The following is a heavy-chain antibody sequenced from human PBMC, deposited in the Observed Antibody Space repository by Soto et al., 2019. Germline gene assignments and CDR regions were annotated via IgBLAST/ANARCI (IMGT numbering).Heavy chain of an antibody. Sequence: LKISCKGSGYSFTSYWISWVRQMPGKGLEWMGRIDPSDSYTNYSPSFQGHVTISADKSISTAYLQWSSLKASDTAMYYCARQPSGDYGFDYWGQGTLVTVSS. CDR1: GYSFTSYW. CDR3: ARQPSGDYGFDY. V-gene: IGHV5-10-1*01. CDR2: IDPSDSYT. D-gene: IGHD4-17*01. J-gene: IGHJ4*02.